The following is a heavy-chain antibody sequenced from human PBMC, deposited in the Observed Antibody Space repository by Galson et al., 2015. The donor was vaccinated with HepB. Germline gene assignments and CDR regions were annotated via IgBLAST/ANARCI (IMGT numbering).Heavy chain of an antibody. CDR2: IRSKAYGGTT. D-gene: IGHD3-22*01. Sequence: SLRLSCAASGFTFGDYAMSWFRQAPGKGLEWVGFIRSKAYGGTTEYAASVKGRFTISRDDSKSIAYLQMNSLKTEDTAVYYCSVDYYDSSSYSFDYWGQGTLVTVSS. J-gene: IGHJ4*02. CDR3: SVDYYDSSSYSFDY. CDR1: GFTFGDYA. V-gene: IGHV3-49*03.